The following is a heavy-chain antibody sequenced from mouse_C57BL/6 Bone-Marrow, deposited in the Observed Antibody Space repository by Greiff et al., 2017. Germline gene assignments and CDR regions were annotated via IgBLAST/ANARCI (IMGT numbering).Heavy chain of an antibody. D-gene: IGHD1-1*02. CDR2: IRNKANGYTT. J-gene: IGHJ3*01. Sequence: EVMLVESGGGLVQPGGSLSLSCAASGFTFTDYYMSWVRQPPGKALEWLGFIRNKANGYTTEYSASVKGRFTISRDNSQSILYHQMNALRAEDSATYSCARYRHYYGYAWFAYWGQGALVTVSA. V-gene: IGHV7-3*01. CDR3: ARYRHYYGYAWFAY. CDR1: GFTFTDYY.